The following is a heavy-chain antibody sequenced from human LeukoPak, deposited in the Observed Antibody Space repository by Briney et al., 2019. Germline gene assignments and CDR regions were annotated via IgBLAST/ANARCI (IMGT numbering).Heavy chain of an antibody. D-gene: IGHD3-16*01. J-gene: IGHJ6*03. Sequence: SETLSLTCTVSGGSISSSPYYWSWIRQPPGKGLEWIGYIYYSGSTNYNPSLKSRVTISVDTSKNQFSLKLSSVTAADTAVYCCARGGGLNYYYYYMDVWGKGTTVTISS. CDR1: GGSISSSPYY. CDR2: IYYSGST. CDR3: ARGGGLNYYYYYMDV. V-gene: IGHV4-61*01.